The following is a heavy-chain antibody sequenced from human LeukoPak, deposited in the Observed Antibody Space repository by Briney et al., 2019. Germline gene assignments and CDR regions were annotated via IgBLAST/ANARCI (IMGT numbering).Heavy chain of an antibody. CDR3: ARTPRSGSIQLYFDY. CDR2: INPNSGGT. V-gene: IGHV1-2*02. D-gene: IGHD5-18*01. CDR1: GYTFTDYY. J-gene: IGHJ4*02. Sequence: ASVTVSFKASGYTFTDYYMHWVRQAPGQGLEWMGWINPNSGGTNYAQKFQGRVTMTRDTSISTAYMELSRLRSDDTAVYYCARTPRSGSIQLYFDYWGQGTLVTVSS.